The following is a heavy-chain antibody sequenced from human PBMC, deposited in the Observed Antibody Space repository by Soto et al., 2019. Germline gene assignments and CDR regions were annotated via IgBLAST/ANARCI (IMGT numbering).Heavy chain of an antibody. CDR3: VRGRVMITFGVVIVIDY. D-gene: IGHD3-16*02. CDR1: GYTFTSYD. CDR2: INPNTGYT. Sequence: QVQLVQSGAAMKKPGASVKVSCKASGYTFTSYDINWVRQATGQGLEWMGWINPNTGYTDYAQKFQDRVTMTGNTSXTXXYMELSSLRSEDTAVYYCVRGRVMITFGVVIVIDYWGQGSPVTVSS. J-gene: IGHJ4*02. V-gene: IGHV1-8*01.